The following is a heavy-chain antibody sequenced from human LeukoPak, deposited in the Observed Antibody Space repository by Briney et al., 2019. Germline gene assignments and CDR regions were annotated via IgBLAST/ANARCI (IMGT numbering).Heavy chain of an antibody. J-gene: IGHJ4*01. CDR1: GGSFSGYY. Sequence: SETLSLTCAVYGGSFSGYYWSWIRQSPGKGLEWIGEINHSGSTNYNPSLKSRVTISVDTSKNQFSLKLSSVTAADTAVYYCARLLLTPGYLDYWGQETWSPSPQ. V-gene: IGHV4-34*01. D-gene: IGHD2-15*01. CDR2: INHSGST. CDR3: ARLLLTPGYLDY.